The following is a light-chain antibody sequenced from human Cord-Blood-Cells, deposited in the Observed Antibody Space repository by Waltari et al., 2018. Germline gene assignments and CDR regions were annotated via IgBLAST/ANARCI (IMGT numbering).Light chain of an antibody. J-gene: IGLJ2*01. CDR3: CSYAGSSTLV. V-gene: IGLV2-23*01. CDR1: SSDVGSYNL. CDR2: EGS. Sequence: QSALTQPASVSGSPGQSITISCTGTSSDVGSYNLVSWYQQHPGKAPKLMIYEGSKRTSGVSKRFSGAKSGNTASLTIAGRQAEDEADYYCCSYAGSSTLVFGGGTKLTVL.